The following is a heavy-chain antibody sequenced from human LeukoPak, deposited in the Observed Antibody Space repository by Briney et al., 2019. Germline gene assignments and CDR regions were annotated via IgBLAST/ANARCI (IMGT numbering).Heavy chain of an antibody. J-gene: IGHJ4*02. D-gene: IGHD5-18*01. V-gene: IGHV3-30*02. CDR1: GFTFSSYG. Sequence: GGSLRLSCAASGFTFSSYGMHWVRQAPGKGLEWVAFIRYDGSNKYYADSVKGRFTISRDNSKNTLYLQMNSLRAEDTAVYYCAKGRRGYSYGIDYWGQGTLVTVSS. CDR2: IRYDGSNK. CDR3: AKGRRGYSYGIDY.